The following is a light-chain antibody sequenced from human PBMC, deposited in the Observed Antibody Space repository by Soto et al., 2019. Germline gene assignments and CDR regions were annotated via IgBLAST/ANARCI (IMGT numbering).Light chain of an antibody. CDR2: HVS. Sequence: QSALTQPPSASGSPGQSVTISCTGAGTDVGQYNYVSWYQQHPGKAPKLLIHHVSRRPSGVPARFSGSKSGNTASLTVSGLQAEDEAEYYCSSYTSRNNRVFGGGTKLTVL. J-gene: IGLJ3*02. CDR3: SSYTSRNNRV. CDR1: GTDVGQYNY. V-gene: IGLV2-8*01.